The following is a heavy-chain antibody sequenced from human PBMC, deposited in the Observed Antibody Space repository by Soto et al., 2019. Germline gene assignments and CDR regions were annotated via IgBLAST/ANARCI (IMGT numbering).Heavy chain of an antibody. CDR1: GYTFTSYG. Sequence: GASVKVSCKASGYTFTSYGISWVRQAPGQGLEWMGWISAYNGNTNYAQKLQGRVTITTDTSTSTAYMELRSLRSDDTAVYYCARGVLVVVAATLFGEDAEYFQHWGQGTLVTVS. J-gene: IGHJ1*01. CDR3: ARGVLVVVAATLFGEDAEYFQH. V-gene: IGHV1-18*01. D-gene: IGHD2-15*01. CDR2: ISAYNGNT.